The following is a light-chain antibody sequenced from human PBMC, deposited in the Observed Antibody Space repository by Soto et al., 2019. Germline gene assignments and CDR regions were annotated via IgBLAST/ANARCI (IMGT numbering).Light chain of an antibody. CDR3: GSYTSSSTYV. Sequence: QSVLTLPASVSGSPGQSITISCTGTSSDVGGYNYVSWYQQHPGKAPKLMIYDVSNRPSGVSNRFSGSKSGNTASLTISGLQAEDEADYYCGSYTSSSTYVFGTGTKVTVL. CDR1: SSDVGGYNY. CDR2: DVS. V-gene: IGLV2-14*01. J-gene: IGLJ1*01.